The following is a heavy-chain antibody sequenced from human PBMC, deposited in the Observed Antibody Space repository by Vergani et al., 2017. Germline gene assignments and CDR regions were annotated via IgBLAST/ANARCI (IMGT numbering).Heavy chain of an antibody. CDR3: GRGKINGDDFDY. D-gene: IGHD5-12*01. CDR2: INAKSRDT. J-gene: IGHJ4*02. CDR1: GYTFTDSY. V-gene: IGHV1-2*06. Sequence: QVQLVQSGAELKKPGASVRVSCKASGYTFTDSYMHWVRRVPGQGLGWMGQINAKSRDTLYAQKFQGRVSMTMDTSISTAKMELSRLRSDDTAVYYCGRGKINGDDFDYWGQGTLVTVSS.